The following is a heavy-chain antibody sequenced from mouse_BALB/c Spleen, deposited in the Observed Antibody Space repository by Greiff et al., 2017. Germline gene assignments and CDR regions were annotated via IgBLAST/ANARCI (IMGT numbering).Heavy chain of an antibody. CDR2: ISSGGSYT. CDR1: GFTFSSYA. CDR3: ARTSGYYAIDY. D-gene: IGHD3-1*01. J-gene: IGHJ4*01. Sequence: EVKLVESGGGLVKPGGSLKLSCAASGFTFSSYAMSWVRQSPEKRLEWVAEISSGGSYTYYPDTVTGRFTISRDNAKNTLYLEMSSLMSDDTTMYYCARTSGYYAIDYWGQGTSVTVSS. V-gene: IGHV5-9-4*01.